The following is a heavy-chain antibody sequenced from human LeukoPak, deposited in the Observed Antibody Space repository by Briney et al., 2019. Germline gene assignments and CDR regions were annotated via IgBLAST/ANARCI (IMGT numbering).Heavy chain of an antibody. CDR3: ARSGRGYSYGPMYYFDY. Sequence: SQTLSLTCTVSGGSISSGGYYWSWIRQPPGKGLEWIGYIYTSGSTNYNPSLKSRVTISVDASKNQFSLKLRSVTAADTAVYYCARSGRGYSYGPMYYFDYWGQGTLVTVSS. CDR1: GGSISSGGYY. J-gene: IGHJ4*02. D-gene: IGHD5-18*01. CDR2: IYTSGST. V-gene: IGHV4-61*09.